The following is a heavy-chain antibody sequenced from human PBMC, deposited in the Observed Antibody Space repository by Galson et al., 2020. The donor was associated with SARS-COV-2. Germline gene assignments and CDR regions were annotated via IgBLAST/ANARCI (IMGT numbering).Heavy chain of an antibody. CDR2: IYPGDSDT. Sequence: GESLKISYKGSGYSFTSYWIGWVRQMPGKGLEWMGIIYPGDSDTRYSPSFQGQVTISADKSISTAYLQWSSLKASDTAMYYCARRNYDFWSGDYTDGDYYCYYMDVWGKGTTVTVSS. J-gene: IGHJ6*03. CDR1: GYSFTSYW. V-gene: IGHV5-51*01. D-gene: IGHD3-3*01. CDR3: ARRNYDFWSGDYTDGDYYCYYMDV.